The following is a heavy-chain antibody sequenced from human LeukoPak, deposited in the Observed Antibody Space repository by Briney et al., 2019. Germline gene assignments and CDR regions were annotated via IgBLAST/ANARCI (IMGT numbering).Heavy chain of an antibody. V-gene: IGHV3-9*01. J-gene: IGHJ6*04. CDR3: AELGITMIGGV. CDR2: ISWDSGSI. D-gene: IGHD3-10*02. CDR1: GFTFDDFA. Sequence: PGGSLRLSCAASGFTFDDFALPWVRQAPGKGLEWFSGISWDSGSIGYADSVKGRFTISRDNAKNSLYLQMNSLRAEDTAVYYCAELGITMIGGVWGKGTTVTISS.